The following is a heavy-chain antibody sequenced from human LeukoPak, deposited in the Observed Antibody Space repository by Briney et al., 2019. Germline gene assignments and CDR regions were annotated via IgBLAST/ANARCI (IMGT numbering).Heavy chain of an antibody. V-gene: IGHV4-31*03. CDR3: ARVGSYGYRYYFDY. D-gene: IGHD5-18*01. CDR1: GGSISRGGYY. J-gene: IGHJ4*02. Sequence: SETLSLTCTVSGGSISRGGYYWSWIRQHLGKGLEWIGYIYYSGSTYYNPSLKSRVTISVDTSKNQFSLKLSSVTAADTAVYYCARVGSYGYRYYFDYWGQGTLVTVSS. CDR2: IYYSGST.